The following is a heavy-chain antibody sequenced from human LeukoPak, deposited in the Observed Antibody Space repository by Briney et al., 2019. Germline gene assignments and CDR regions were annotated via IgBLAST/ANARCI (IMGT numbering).Heavy chain of an antibody. J-gene: IGHJ4*02. Sequence: SETLSLTCTVSGYSISSGYYWGWIRQPPGKGLEWIGSIYHSGSTYYNPSLKSRVTISVDTSKNQFSLKLSSVTAADTAVYYCARGLLRGWYYWGQGTLVTVSS. CDR3: ARGLLRGWYY. V-gene: IGHV4-38-2*02. D-gene: IGHD1-26*01. CDR2: IYHSGST. CDR1: GYSISSGYY.